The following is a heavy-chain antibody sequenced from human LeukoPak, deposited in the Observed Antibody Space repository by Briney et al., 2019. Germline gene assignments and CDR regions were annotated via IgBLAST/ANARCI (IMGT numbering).Heavy chain of an antibody. V-gene: IGHV4-59*01. Sequence: SETLSLTCTVSGGSISSYYWSWIRQPPGKGLEWIGYIYYSGSTNYNPSLKSRVTISVDTSKNQFSLKLSSVTAADTAVYYCAGAAAGPHWFDPWGQGTLSPPPQ. CDR1: GGSISSYY. D-gene: IGHD6-13*01. CDR3: AGAAAGPHWFDP. CDR2: IYYSGST. J-gene: IGHJ5*02.